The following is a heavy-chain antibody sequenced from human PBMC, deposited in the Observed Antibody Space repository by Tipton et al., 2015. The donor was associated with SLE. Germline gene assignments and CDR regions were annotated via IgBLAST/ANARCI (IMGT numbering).Heavy chain of an antibody. CDR3: TRGYWDIAAAGMDY. V-gene: IGHV3-33*01. D-gene: IGHD6-13*01. Sequence: RSLRLSCAASGFTFSSYGMHWVRQAPGKGLEWVAVIWYDGSNKYYADSVKGRFTISRDNSKNTLYLQMNSLRAEDTAVYYCTRGYWDIAAAGMDYWGQGTLVTVSS. J-gene: IGHJ4*02. CDR1: GFTFSSYG. CDR2: IWYDGSNK.